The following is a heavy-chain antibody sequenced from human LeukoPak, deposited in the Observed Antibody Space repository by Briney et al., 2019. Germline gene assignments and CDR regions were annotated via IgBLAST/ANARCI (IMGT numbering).Heavy chain of an antibody. CDR1: GGSISSSSYY. J-gene: IGHJ3*02. V-gene: IGHV4-39*02. Sequence: SETLSLTCTVSGGSISSSSYYWGWIRQPPGMGLEWIGNIYYSGSTYYNPSLKSRVTISVDTSKSQFSLKLNSVTATDTAVYYCARDCSGGSCYGAFDIWGQGTMVTVSS. D-gene: IGHD2-15*01. CDR2: IYYSGST. CDR3: ARDCSGGSCYGAFDI.